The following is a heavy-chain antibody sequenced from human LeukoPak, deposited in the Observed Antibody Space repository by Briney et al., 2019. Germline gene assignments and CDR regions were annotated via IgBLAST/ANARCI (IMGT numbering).Heavy chain of an antibody. Sequence: GGSLRLSCAASGFTLSTYAMSWVRQTPGKGLEWVAATSSSDAGTYHADSVRGRFTISRDNSKNTLYLQMNSLRAEDTAVYYCAKSPVVVVILYYFDYWGQGTLVTVSS. J-gene: IGHJ4*02. V-gene: IGHV3-23*01. CDR2: TSSSDAGT. CDR3: AKSPVVVVILYYFDY. D-gene: IGHD3-22*01. CDR1: GFTLSTYA.